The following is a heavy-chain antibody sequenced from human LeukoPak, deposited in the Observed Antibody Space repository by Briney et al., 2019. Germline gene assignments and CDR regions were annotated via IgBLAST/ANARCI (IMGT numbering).Heavy chain of an antibody. Sequence: PSETLSLTCTVSGGSISSSRYYWGWIRQPPGKGLEWIGSIHYSGSTYYNPSLKSRVTVSVDTSENQFSLKLSSVAVADTAVYYCARGHFDWLFQAAYFDYWGQGTLVTVSS. CDR2: IHYSGST. V-gene: IGHV4-39*07. CDR1: GGSISSSRYY. J-gene: IGHJ4*02. D-gene: IGHD3-9*01. CDR3: ARGHFDWLFQAAYFDY.